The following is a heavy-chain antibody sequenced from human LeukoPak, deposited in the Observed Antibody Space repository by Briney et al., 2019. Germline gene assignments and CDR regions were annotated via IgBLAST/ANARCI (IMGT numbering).Heavy chain of an antibody. Sequence: PGGSLRLSCAASGFTFSSYAMHWVRQAPGKGLEWVAVISYDGSNKYYADSVKGRSTISRDNSKNTLYLQMNSLRAEDTAVYYCARSDEGFYYFDYWGQGTLVTVSS. D-gene: IGHD2-21*02. CDR3: ARSDEGFYYFDY. CDR1: GFTFSSYA. J-gene: IGHJ4*02. CDR2: ISYDGSNK. V-gene: IGHV3-30-3*01.